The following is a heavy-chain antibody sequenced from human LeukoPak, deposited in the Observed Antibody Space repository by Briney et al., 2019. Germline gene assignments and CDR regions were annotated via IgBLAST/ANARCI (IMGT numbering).Heavy chain of an antibody. J-gene: IGHJ6*04. V-gene: IGHV3-64D*06. CDR1: GFTFSSYA. CDR3: VKGPDYGDYPYWYYGMDV. Sequence: GGSLRLSCSASGFTFSSYAMHWVRQAPGKGLEYVSAISSNGGSTYYADSVKGRFTISRDNSKNTLYLQMSSLRAENTAVYYCVKGPDYGDYPYWYYGMDVWGKGTTVTVSS. CDR2: ISSNGGST. D-gene: IGHD4-17*01.